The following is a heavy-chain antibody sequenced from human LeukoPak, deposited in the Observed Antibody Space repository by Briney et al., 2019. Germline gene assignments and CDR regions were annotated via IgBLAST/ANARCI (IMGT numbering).Heavy chain of an antibody. J-gene: IGHJ4*02. CDR2: IYSGGST. CDR3: ARVIVAMIVY. CDR1: GFIASSNY. V-gene: IGHV3-66*01. Sequence: GGSLRLSCAASGFIASSNYMSWVRQAPGKGLEWVSVIYSGGSTYYADSVKGRFTISRDNSKNTLYLQMNSLRAEDTAVYCCARVIVAMIVYWGQGTLVTVSS. D-gene: IGHD5-12*01.